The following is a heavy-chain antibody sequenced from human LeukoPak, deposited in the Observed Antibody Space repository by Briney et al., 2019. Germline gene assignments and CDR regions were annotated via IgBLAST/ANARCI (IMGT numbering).Heavy chain of an antibody. CDR1: GFTFSSYW. V-gene: IGHV3-23*01. D-gene: IGHD6-13*01. J-gene: IGHJ3*02. CDR3: AKGVSAAADDAFDI. CDR2: ISGSTGST. Sequence: PGGSLRLSCAASGFTFSSYWMSWVRQAPGKGLEWVSLISGSTGSTYYADSVKGRFSISRDNSKNTVYLQMNSLRAEDTAVYYCAKGVSAAADDAFDIWGQGTMVTVSS.